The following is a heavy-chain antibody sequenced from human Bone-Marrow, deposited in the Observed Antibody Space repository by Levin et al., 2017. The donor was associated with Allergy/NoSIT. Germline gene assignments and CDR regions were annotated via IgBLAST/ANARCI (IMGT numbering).Heavy chain of an antibody. CDR3: ASDLLWFGELLGNYYYYYMDV. CDR2: IIPILGIA. V-gene: IGHV1-69*04. D-gene: IGHD3-10*01. J-gene: IGHJ6*03. CDR1: GGTFSSYA. Sequence: SVKVSCKASGGTFSSYAISWVRQAPGQGLEWMGRIIPILGIANYAQKFQGRVTITADKSTSTAYMELSSLRSEDTAVYYCASDLLWFGELLGNYYYYYMDVWGKGTTVTVSS.